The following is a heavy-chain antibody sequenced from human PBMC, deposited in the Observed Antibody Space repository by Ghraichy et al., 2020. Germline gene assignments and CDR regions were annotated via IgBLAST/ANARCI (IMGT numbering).Heavy chain of an antibody. J-gene: IGHJ5*02. V-gene: IGHV4-34*01. CDR2: INHSGST. Sequence: GSLRLSCAVYGGSFSGYYWSWIRQPPGKGLEWIGEINHSGSTNYNPSLKSRVTISVDTSKNQFSLKLSSVTAADTAVYYCARNWGSGWYRGWFDPWGQGTLVTVSS. D-gene: IGHD6-19*01. CDR1: GGSFSGYY. CDR3: ARNWGSGWYRGWFDP.